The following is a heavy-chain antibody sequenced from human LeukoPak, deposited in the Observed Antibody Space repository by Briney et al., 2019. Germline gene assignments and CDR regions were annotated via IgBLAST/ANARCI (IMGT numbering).Heavy chain of an antibody. D-gene: IGHD3-10*01. CDR3: AGGAYYYGTREDY. CDR2: ISSSGSTI. V-gene: IGHV3-48*04. Sequence: GGSLRLSCAASGFTFSSYWMSWVRQAPGKGLEWVSYISSSGSTIYYADSVKGRFTITRDNAKNSLYLQMNSLRAEDTAVYYCAGGAYYYGTREDYWGQGTLVTVSS. J-gene: IGHJ4*02. CDR1: GFTFSSYW.